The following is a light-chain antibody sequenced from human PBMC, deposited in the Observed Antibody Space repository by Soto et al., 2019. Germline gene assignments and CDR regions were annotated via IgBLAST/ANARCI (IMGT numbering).Light chain of an antibody. J-gene: IGLJ2*01. CDR3: AAWEDSLSGGV. CDR2: NNN. V-gene: IGLV1-44*01. Sequence: QSVLTQPSSASGTPGQRVTISCSGSSSNIGSNTVNWYQQLPGTAPKLLIYNNNQRPSGVPDRFSGSKSGTSASLAISGLQSEDEADYYCAAWEDSLSGGVFGGGTKLTVL. CDR1: SSNIGSNT.